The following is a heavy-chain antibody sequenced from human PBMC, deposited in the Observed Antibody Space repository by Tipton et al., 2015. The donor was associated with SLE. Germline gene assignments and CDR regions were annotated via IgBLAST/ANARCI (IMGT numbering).Heavy chain of an antibody. Sequence: TLSLTCTVSGGSISSYYWSWIRQPPGKGLEWIGYIYTSGSTNYNPSLKSRVTISVDTSKNQFSLKLSSVTAADTAVYYCARLAVTTNWFDPWGQGTLVTVSS. V-gene: IGHV4-4*08. D-gene: IGHD4-11*01. CDR2: IYTSGST. CDR1: GGSISSYY. J-gene: IGHJ5*02. CDR3: ARLAVTTNWFDP.